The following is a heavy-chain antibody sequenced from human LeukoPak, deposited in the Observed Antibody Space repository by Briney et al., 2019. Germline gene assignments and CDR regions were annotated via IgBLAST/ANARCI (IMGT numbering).Heavy chain of an antibody. CDR1: GGSISSGGYS. CDR3: ASQRDDISDYYYFDY. D-gene: IGHD3-22*01. Sequence: PSQTLSLTCAVSGGSISSGGYSWSWIRQPPGRGLEWIGYIYYSGSTSYNPSLKSRATISVDTSKNQFSLKRSSVTAADTAVYYCASQRDDISDYYYFDYWGQGALVTVSS. CDR2: IYYSGST. J-gene: IGHJ4*02. V-gene: IGHV4-30-4*07.